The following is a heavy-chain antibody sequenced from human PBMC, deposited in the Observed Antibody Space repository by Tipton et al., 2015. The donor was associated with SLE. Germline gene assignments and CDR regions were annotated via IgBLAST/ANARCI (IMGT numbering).Heavy chain of an antibody. Sequence: VQLVQSGPEVKKPGASMKVSCKTSGYTFSTYGISWVRQAPGQGLEWMGWISGYNGNTNYAQKFQGRGTMTRDTSTSTAYLELTRLRSDDTALYYCARTKGINWFSIGGYYGMDVWGHGTAVTVSS. CDR1: GYTFSTYG. V-gene: IGHV1-18*01. J-gene: IGHJ6*02. CDR2: ISGYNGNT. CDR3: ARTKGINWFSIGGYYGMDV. D-gene: IGHD3-10*01.